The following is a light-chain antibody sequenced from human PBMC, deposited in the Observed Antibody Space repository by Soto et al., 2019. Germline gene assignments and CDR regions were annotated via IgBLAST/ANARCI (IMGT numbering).Light chain of an antibody. CDR1: SSNIGAGYD. Sequence: QSVLTQPPSVSGAPGQRVTISCTGSSSNIGAGYDVHWYQQRPGTAPKLLIYGNSNRPSGVPDRFSGSKSGTSASLAITGLQAEDEAEYYCQSYDSSLSGSVFGGGTKLTVL. J-gene: IGLJ2*01. CDR3: QSYDSSLSGSV. V-gene: IGLV1-40*01. CDR2: GNS.